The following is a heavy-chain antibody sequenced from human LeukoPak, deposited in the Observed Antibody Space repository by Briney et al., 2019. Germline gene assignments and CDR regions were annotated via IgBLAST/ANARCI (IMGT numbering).Heavy chain of an antibody. CDR3: ARDDSSGLRAYYFEY. Sequence: GGSLRLSCAAAGFTFSSNAMHWVRQAPGKGLEYVSAISSNGGSTYYANSVKGRFTISRDNSKNTLYLQMGSLRAEDMAVYYCARDDSSGLRAYYFEYWGQGTLVTVSS. CDR2: ISSNGGST. D-gene: IGHD3-22*01. CDR1: GFTFSSNA. V-gene: IGHV3-64*01. J-gene: IGHJ4*02.